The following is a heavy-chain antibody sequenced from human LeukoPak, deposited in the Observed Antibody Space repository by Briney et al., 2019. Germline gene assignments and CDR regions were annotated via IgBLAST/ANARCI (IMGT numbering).Heavy chain of an antibody. CDR1: GFTFSSYS. CDR2: ISSSSSYI. Sequence: GSLRLSCAASGFTFSSYSMNWVRQAPGKGLEWVSSISSSSSYIYYADSVKGRFTISRDNAKNSLYLQMNSLRAEDTAVYYCARDPSYYYGSGSYSDYWGQGTLVTVSS. V-gene: IGHV3-21*01. CDR3: ARDPSYYYGSGSYSDY. J-gene: IGHJ4*02. D-gene: IGHD3-10*01.